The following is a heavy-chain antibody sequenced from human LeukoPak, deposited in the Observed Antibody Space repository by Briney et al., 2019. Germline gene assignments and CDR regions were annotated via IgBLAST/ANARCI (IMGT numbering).Heavy chain of an antibody. J-gene: IGHJ4*02. V-gene: IGHV3-23*01. CDR2: ISGTGDST. CDR1: GITFSSYV. CDR3: ARESDY. Sequence: PGGSLRLSCAASGITFSSYVMNWVRQAPGKGLEWVSSISGTGDSTYYADSVEGRFTISRDNAKNSLYLQMNSLRAEDTAVYFCARESDYWGQGTLVTVSS.